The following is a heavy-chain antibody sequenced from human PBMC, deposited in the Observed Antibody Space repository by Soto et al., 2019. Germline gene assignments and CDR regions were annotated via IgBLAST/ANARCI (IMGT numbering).Heavy chain of an antibody. CDR1: GFTFDDYA. CDR3: AKDPHPQVSKAIVKYFDY. CDR2: ISWNSGSI. V-gene: IGHV3-9*01. D-gene: IGHD5-18*01. J-gene: IGHJ4*02. Sequence: EVQLVESGGGLVQPGRSLRLSCAASGFTFDDYAMHWVRQAPGKGLEWVSGISWNSGSIGYADSVKGRFTISRDNAKNSLYLQMNSLRAEDTALYYCAKDPHPQVSKAIVKYFDYWGQGTLVTVSS.